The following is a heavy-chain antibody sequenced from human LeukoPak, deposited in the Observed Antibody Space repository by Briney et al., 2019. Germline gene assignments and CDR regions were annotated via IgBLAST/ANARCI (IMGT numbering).Heavy chain of an antibody. CDR2: ISGSGGST. Sequence: GGSLRLSCAASGFTFSSYAMSWVRQAPGNGLEWVSVISGSGGSTCYADSVKGRFTISRDNSKNTLYLQMNSLRAEDTAVYYCAKETGTTTYYYYGMDVWGQGTTVTVSS. CDR3: AKETGTTTYYYYGMDV. D-gene: IGHD1-7*01. V-gene: IGHV3-23*01. J-gene: IGHJ6*02. CDR1: GFTFSSYA.